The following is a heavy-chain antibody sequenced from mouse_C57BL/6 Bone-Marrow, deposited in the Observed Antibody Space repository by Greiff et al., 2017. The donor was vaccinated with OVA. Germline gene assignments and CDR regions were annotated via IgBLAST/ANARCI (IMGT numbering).Heavy chain of an antibody. Sequence: VKLMESGPGLVAPSQSLSITCTVSGFSLTSYAISWVRQPPGKGLEWLGVIWTGGGTNYNQTLKSRLSISKDNSKSQVFLKMNSLQSDDTARYYCARTDDGIDYWGQGTTLTVSS. V-gene: IGHV2-9-1*01. CDR2: IWTGGGT. CDR1: GFSLTSYA. J-gene: IGHJ2*01. D-gene: IGHD2-3*01. CDR3: ARTDDGIDY.